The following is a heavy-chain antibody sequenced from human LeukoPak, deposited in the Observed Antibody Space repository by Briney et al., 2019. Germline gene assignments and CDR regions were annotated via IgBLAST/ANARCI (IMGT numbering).Heavy chain of an antibody. D-gene: IGHD3-3*01. J-gene: IGHJ3*02. CDR2: INPSGGST. CDR1: GYTFTSYY. Sequence: GASVKVSCKASGYTFTSYYMHWVRQAPGQRLEWMGIINPSGGSTSYAQKFQGRVTMTRDMSTSTVYMELSSLRSEDTAVYYCARSDDFWSGLDAFDIWGQGTMVTVSS. V-gene: IGHV1-46*01. CDR3: ARSDDFWSGLDAFDI.